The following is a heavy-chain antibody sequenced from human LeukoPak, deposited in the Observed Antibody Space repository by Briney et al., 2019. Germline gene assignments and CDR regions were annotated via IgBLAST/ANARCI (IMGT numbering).Heavy chain of an antibody. CDR3: AREGWFGEPPSHWFDP. Sequence: SQTLSLTCAISGDTVSSKSATWNWIRQSPSRGLEWLGRTYYTSKWYNDYAASVKSRITINPDTSKNQFSLQLNSVTPEDTAVYYCAREGWFGEPPSHWFDPWGQGTLVTVSS. CDR1: GDTVSSKSAT. CDR2: TYYTSKWYN. V-gene: IGHV6-1*01. J-gene: IGHJ5*02. D-gene: IGHD3-10*01.